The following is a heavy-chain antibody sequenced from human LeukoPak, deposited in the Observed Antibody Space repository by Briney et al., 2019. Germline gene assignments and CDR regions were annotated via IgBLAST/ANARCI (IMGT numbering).Heavy chain of an antibody. CDR2: IKQDGSEK. Sequence: GGSLRLSCAASGFTFSSYWMSWVRQAPGKGLEWVANIKQDGSEKFYVDSVKGRFTVSRDNAKNSLYLQMNSLRAEDTAVYYCAGASGGERYWGQGTLVTVSS. CDR3: AGASGGERY. D-gene: IGHD3-10*01. CDR1: GFTFSSYW. J-gene: IGHJ4*02. V-gene: IGHV3-7*04.